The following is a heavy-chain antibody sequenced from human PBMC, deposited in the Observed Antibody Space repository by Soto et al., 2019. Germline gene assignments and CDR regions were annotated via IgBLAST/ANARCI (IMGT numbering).Heavy chain of an antibody. CDR2: ISGSGGST. Sequence: HPGGSLRLSCAASGFTFSSYAMSWVRQAPGKGLEWVSAISGSGGSTYYADSVKGRFTISRDNSKNTLYLQMNSLRAEDTAVYYCAKDPKGSGWYYFDYWGQGTLVTVSS. CDR1: GFTFSSYA. V-gene: IGHV3-23*01. D-gene: IGHD6-19*01. CDR3: AKDPKGSGWYYFDY. J-gene: IGHJ4*02.